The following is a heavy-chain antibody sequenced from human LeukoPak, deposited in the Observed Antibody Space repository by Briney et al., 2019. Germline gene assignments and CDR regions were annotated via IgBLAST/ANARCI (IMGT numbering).Heavy chain of an antibody. D-gene: IGHD5-12*01. CDR1: GFTFSGNY. Sequence: HPGGSLRLSCAVSGFTFSGNYMSWVRQAPGKGLEWVSVIYSGGTTYYADSVKGRFTISRDNSKNTLYPQMNSLRAEDTAVYYCARGFSGYDPFDYWGQGTLVTVSS. J-gene: IGHJ4*02. CDR2: IYSGGTT. CDR3: ARGFSGYDPFDY. V-gene: IGHV3-66*01.